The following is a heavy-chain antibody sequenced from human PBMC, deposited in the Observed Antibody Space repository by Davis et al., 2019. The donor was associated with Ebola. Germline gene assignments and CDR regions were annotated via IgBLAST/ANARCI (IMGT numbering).Heavy chain of an antibody. CDR2: IYYSGST. CDR3: ARDRTGYSSGWYKGDWFDP. V-gene: IGHV4-61*08. D-gene: IGHD6-19*01. CDR1: GGSISSGDYY. J-gene: IGHJ5*02. Sequence: PSETLSLTCTVSGGSISSGDYYWSWIRQPPGKGLEWIGYIYYSGSTNYNPSLKSRVTISVDTSKNQFSLKLSSVTAADTAVYYCARDRTGYSSGWYKGDWFDPWGQGTLVTVSS.